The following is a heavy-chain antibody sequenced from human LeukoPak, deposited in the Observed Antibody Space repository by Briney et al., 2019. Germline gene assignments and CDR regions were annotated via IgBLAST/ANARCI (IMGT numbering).Heavy chain of an antibody. CDR2: INSDGSSP. CDR3: ARGGYGAHMG. V-gene: IGHV3-74*01. D-gene: IGHD4-17*01. J-gene: IGHJ4*02. Sequence: SGGSLRLSCAASGFTFSSFWMHWVRQSPGEALVWVSGINSDGSSPNYVDSVKGRFTISRDNAKNEFYLQMNSLRADDSAVYYGARGGYGAHMGWGQGILVSVSS. CDR1: GFTFSSFW.